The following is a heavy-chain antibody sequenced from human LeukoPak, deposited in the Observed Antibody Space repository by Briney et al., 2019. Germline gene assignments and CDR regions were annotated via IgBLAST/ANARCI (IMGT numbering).Heavy chain of an antibody. CDR3: AKHSWNGYYRDYFDY. Sequence: GGSLRLSCAASGFTFSSFAMSWVRQAPGKGLEWVSGISGSGGNTYYADSVKGRFTISRDNSKNTLHVQMNSLRAEDTAVYYCAKHSWNGYYRDYFDYWGQGTLVTVSS. J-gene: IGHJ4*02. D-gene: IGHD3-3*01. CDR2: ISGSGGNT. CDR1: GFTFSSFA. V-gene: IGHV3-23*01.